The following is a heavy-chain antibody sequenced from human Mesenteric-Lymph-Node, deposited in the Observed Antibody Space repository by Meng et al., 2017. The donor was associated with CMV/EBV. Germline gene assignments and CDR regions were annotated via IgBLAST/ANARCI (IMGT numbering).Heavy chain of an antibody. D-gene: IGHD2-15*01. J-gene: IGHJ2*01. CDR2: ISAHNGNT. Sequence: ASVKVSCKASTYTFTTFVITWVRQAPGQGLEWMGWISAHNGNTNYEQKLQGRVTMTTDTSTSTAYMELSSLRSEDTAVYYCGVRCSGGGCPPYWYFDLWGRGTLVTVSS. CDR3: GVRCSGGGCPPYWYFDL. CDR1: TYTFTTFV. V-gene: IGHV1-18*01.